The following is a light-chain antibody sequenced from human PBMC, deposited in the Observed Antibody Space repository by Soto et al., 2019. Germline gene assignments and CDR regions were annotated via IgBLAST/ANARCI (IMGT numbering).Light chain of an antibody. Sequence: QSALTQPASVSGSPGQSITISCTGTSSDVGGYNYVSWYQQHPGKVPKLMIYDVSNRPSGVSNRFSGSKSGNTASLTISGLLAEDEADYYCSSYTSSSTLVVFGGGTKVIVL. CDR1: SSDVGGYNY. CDR3: SSYTSSSTLVV. V-gene: IGLV2-14*01. CDR2: DVS. J-gene: IGLJ2*01.